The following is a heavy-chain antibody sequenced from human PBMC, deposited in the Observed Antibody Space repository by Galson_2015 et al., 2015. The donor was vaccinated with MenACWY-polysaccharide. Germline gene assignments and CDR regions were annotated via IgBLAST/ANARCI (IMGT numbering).Heavy chain of an antibody. CDR2: ISSSGSTI. Sequence: SLRLSCAASGFTFSDYYLSWIRQAPGKGLEWVSYISSSGSTIYYADSVKGRFTISKDNSKNTMYLQMNSLRADDTAVYYCAKDVLDTYHSQYFDYWGQGTLVTVSS. V-gene: IGHV3-11*01. CDR3: AKDVLDTYHSQYFDY. CDR1: GFTFSDYY. J-gene: IGHJ4*02. D-gene: IGHD3/OR15-3a*01.